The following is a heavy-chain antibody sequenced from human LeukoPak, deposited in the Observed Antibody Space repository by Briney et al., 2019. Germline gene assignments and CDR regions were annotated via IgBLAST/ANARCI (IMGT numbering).Heavy chain of an antibody. CDR1: GFTFSSYS. CDR3: AKAPYYYDSSGYWGEYFQH. Sequence: GGSLRLSCAASGFTFSSYSMNWVRQAPGKGLEWVSAISGSGGSTYYADSVKGRFTISRDNSKNTLYLQMNSLRAEDTAVYYCAKAPYYYDSSGYWGEYFQHWGQGTLVTVSS. V-gene: IGHV3-23*01. D-gene: IGHD3-22*01. CDR2: ISGSGGST. J-gene: IGHJ1*01.